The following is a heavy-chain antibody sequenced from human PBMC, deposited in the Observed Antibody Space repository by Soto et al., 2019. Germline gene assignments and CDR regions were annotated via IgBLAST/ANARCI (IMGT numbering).Heavy chain of an antibody. CDR2: ITGTGGDT. CDR3: ARIRGYWYGLDV. CDR1: GFPRISYG. J-gene: IGHJ6*02. Sequence: EVQLLESWGGLVQPGGSLRLYCASSGFPRISYGMGWGRQAPGKGLEWVSSITGTGGDTYYADSVKGRFTSSRDNSNNMLYLQMNSLRVEDTAVYYCARIRGYWYGLDVWGQGTTITVSS. V-gene: IGHV3-23*01.